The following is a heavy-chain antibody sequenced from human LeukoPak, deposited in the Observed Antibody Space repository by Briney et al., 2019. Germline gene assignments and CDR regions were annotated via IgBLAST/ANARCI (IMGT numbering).Heavy chain of an antibody. CDR1: GASVSSSGYY. V-gene: IGHV4-61*08. D-gene: IGHD6-13*01. J-gene: IGHJ4*02. CDR2: IYHSGST. Sequence: SSETLSLTCTVSGASVSSSGYYWSWIRQPPGKGLEWIGYIYHSGSTNYNPSLKSRVTISVDTSKNQFSLKLTSMTAADTAVYYCGRETIAATGTSVFFDYWGQGTLVTVSS. CDR3: GRETIAATGTSVFFDY.